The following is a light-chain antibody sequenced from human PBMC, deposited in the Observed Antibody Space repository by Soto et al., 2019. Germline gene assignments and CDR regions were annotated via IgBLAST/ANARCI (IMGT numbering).Light chain of an antibody. CDR3: QQYGSSPRT. CDR2: DAS. V-gene: IGKV3-20*01. J-gene: IGKJ2*01. CDR1: QRVSNSY. Sequence: EIVLTQSPGTLSLFPGDRATLSCRASQRVSNSYLAWFQQKPGQAPRLLIYDASSRAAGVPDRVSGGGSGTDFTLTISRLEPEDFAVYYCQQYGSSPRTFGQGTKLEIK.